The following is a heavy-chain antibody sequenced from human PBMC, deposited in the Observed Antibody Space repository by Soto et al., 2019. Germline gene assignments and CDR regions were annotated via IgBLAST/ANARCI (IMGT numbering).Heavy chain of an antibody. CDR1: GGSISSSNW. V-gene: IGHV4-4*02. D-gene: IGHD6-19*01. CDR3: VGFAVGQWLVRD. J-gene: IGHJ4*02. Sequence: QVQLQESGPGLVKPSGTLSLTCAVSGGSISSSNWWSWVRQPPGKGLEWIGEIYHSGSTNYNPSPKRRLTISVDKSENRFSLKLSSVTAADAAVYYCVGFAVGQWLVRDWGQGTLVPVSS. CDR2: IYHSGST.